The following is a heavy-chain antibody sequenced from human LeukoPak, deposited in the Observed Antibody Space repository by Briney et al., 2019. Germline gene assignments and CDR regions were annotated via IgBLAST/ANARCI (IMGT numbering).Heavy chain of an antibody. CDR3: ARASAYGSGSYYTYYYYYYMDV. CDR2: IYHSGST. CDR1: GGSISSSSYY. Sequence: SETLSLTCTVSGGSISSSSYYWGWIRQPPGKGLEWIGSIYHSGSTNYNPSLESRVTISVDKSKNQFSLKLSSVTAADTAVYYCARASAYGSGSYYTYYYYYYMDVWGKGTTVTVSS. D-gene: IGHD3-10*01. V-gene: IGHV4-39*07. J-gene: IGHJ6*03.